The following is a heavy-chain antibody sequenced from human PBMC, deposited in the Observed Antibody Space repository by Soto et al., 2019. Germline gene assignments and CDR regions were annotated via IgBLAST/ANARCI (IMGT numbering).Heavy chain of an antibody. CDR3: AKDPVSTTLNWFDP. CDR1: GFIFSTYG. D-gene: IGHD1-1*01. V-gene: IGHV3-23*01. Sequence: GGSLRLSCAASGFIFSTYGMSWVRQAPGKGLEWVSSITSAGSTYHADSVKGRFTLSRDNSKNTLYLQMNSLRAEDTAVYYCAKDPVSTTLNWFDPWGQGTLVTSPQ. CDR2: ITSAGST. J-gene: IGHJ5*02.